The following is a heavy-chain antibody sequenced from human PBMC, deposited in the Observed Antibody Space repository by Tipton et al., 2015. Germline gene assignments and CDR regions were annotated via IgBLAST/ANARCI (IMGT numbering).Heavy chain of an antibody. J-gene: IGHJ4*02. CDR2: IDYSGST. CDR3: ARDHSGDYGDYVD. Sequence: TLSLTCTVSGGSIGSSSYYWGWIRQPPGKGLEWIGSIDYSGSTYYNPSLKSRVTISVDTSKNQFSLKLSSVTAADTAVYYCARDHSGDYGDYVDWGQGTLVTVS. CDR1: GGSIGSSSYY. V-gene: IGHV4-39*07. D-gene: IGHD4-17*01.